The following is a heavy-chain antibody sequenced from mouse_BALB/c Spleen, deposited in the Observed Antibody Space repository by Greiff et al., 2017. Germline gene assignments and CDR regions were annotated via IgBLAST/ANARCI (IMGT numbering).Heavy chain of an antibody. Sequence: EVHLVESGGGLVKPGGSLKLSCAASGFAFSSYDMSWVRQTPEKRLEWVAYISSGGGSTYYPDTVKGRFTISRDNAKNTLYLQMSSLKSEDTAMYYCARFYGSSYYFDYWGQGTTLTVSS. CDR2: ISSGGGST. CDR1: GFAFSSYD. D-gene: IGHD1-1*01. V-gene: IGHV5-12-1*01. CDR3: ARFYGSSYYFDY. J-gene: IGHJ2*01.